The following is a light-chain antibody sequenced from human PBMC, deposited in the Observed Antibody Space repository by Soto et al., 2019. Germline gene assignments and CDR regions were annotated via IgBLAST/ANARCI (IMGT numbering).Light chain of an antibody. CDR3: AAWDDSLNGPWV. CDR2: YDD. J-gene: IGLJ3*02. V-gene: IGLV1-36*01. CDR1: SSNIGNNA. Sequence: QSALTQPPSVSAAPRQRVTISCSGSSSNIGNNAVNWYQQLPGKAPKLLIYYDDLLPSGVSDRFSGSKSGTSASLAISGLQSEDEADYYCAAWDDSLNGPWVFGGGTKVTVL.